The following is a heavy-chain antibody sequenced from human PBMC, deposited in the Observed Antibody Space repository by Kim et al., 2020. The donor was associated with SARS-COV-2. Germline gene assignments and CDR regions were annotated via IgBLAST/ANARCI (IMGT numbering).Heavy chain of an antibody. CDR2: IDGSGGST. CDR1: GFTFSSYA. CDR3: AKDLWASGSPRLEDY. V-gene: IGHV3-23*01. J-gene: IGHJ4*02. Sequence: GGSLRLSCAASGFTFSSYAMSWVRQAPGKGLEWVSAIDGSGGSTSYADSVKGRFTISRDNSKNTPYLQMNSLRAEDTAVYYCAKDLWASGSPRLEDYWGQGTLVTVSS. D-gene: IGHD3-22*01.